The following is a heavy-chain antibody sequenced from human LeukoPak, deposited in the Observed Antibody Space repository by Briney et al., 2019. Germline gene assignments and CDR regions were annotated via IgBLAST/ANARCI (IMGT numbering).Heavy chain of an antibody. CDR3: ARPGTTSGYYYYYYMDV. V-gene: IGHV1-2*02. CDR1: GYTFTGYY. J-gene: IGHJ6*03. D-gene: IGHD1-1*01. Sequence: ASVKVSCKASGYTFTGYYMHWVRQAPGQGLEWMGWINPNSGGTNYAQKFQGRVTMTRDTSISTAYMELSRLRSDDTAVYYCARPGTTSGYYYYYYMDVWGKGTTVTVSS. CDR2: INPNSGGT.